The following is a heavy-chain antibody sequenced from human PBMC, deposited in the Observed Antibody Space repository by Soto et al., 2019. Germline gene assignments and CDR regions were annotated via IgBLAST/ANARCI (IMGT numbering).Heavy chain of an antibody. D-gene: IGHD6-13*01. CDR1: GGSISSFH. Sequence: QVQLHESGPGLVKPSETLSLTCTVSGGSISSFHWSWIRQPPGKGLEWIGDIYNNGITIYNPSLNSRVTISRDTSKNQFSLNLSSVTAADTAIYYCARDCSPDSSSWYWFDPWGQGTLVTVSS. CDR3: ARDCSPDSSSWYWFDP. J-gene: IGHJ5*02. CDR2: IYNNGIT. V-gene: IGHV4-59*01.